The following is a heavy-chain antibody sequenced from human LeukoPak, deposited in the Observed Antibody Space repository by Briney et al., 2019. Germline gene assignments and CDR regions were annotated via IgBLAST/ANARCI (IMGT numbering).Heavy chain of an antibody. J-gene: IGHJ4*02. Sequence: GGSLRLSCAASGFIISDYQLSWVRQAPGKGLEWISYITASGRSTNYADSLKGRFTISKDNAKNSVVLQMNSLRAEDTAVYYCTRERRGSYYAFESWGQGTQVSVSS. CDR3: TRERRGSYYAFES. V-gene: IGHV3-11*01. D-gene: IGHD3-16*01. CDR2: ITASGRST. CDR1: GFIISDYQ.